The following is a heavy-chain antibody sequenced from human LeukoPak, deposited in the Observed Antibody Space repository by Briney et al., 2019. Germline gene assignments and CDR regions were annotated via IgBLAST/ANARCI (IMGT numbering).Heavy chain of an antibody. D-gene: IGHD6-13*01. CDR1: GGSMNNYY. CDR3: ARLPYSRSWYNWFDP. J-gene: IGHJ5*02. V-gene: IGHV4-39*01. CDR2: IYYSGTT. Sequence: PSETLSLTCTVSGGSMNNYYWGWIRQPPGKGLGWIGSIYYSGTTDYNPSLKSRVTISVDTSKNQFSLNLNSVTAADTAVYYCARLPYSRSWYNWFDPWGQGTLVTVSS.